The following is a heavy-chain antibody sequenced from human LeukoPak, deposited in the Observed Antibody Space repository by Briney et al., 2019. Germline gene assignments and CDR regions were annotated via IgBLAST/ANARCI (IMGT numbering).Heavy chain of an antibody. V-gene: IGHV3-7*01. CDR1: GFTFSSYW. CDR3: ARDQSVNYYGSGSYYYMDV. J-gene: IGHJ6*03. Sequence: GGSLRLSCAASGFTFSSYWMSWVRQAPGKGLEWVANIKQDGSEKYYVDSVKGRFTISRDNAKNSLYLQMNSLRAEDTAVYYCARDQSVNYYGSGSYYYMDVWGKGTTVTVSS. CDR2: IKQDGSEK. D-gene: IGHD3-10*01.